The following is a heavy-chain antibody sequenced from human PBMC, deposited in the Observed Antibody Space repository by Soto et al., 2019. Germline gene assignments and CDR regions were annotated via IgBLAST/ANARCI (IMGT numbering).Heavy chain of an antibody. J-gene: IGHJ4*02. CDR2: ISAYNGNT. V-gene: IGHV1-18*01. Sequence: RASVKVSCKASGYTFTGYGISWVRQAPGQGLEWMGWISAYNGNTNYAQKLQGRVTMTTDTSTSTAYMELRSLRSDDTAVYYCARDLWELLESYYFDYWGQGTLVTVSS. D-gene: IGHD1-26*01. CDR1: GYTFTGYG. CDR3: ARDLWELLESYYFDY.